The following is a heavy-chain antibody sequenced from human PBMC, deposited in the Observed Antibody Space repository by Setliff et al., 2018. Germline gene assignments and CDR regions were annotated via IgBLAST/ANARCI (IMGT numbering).Heavy chain of an antibody. Sequence: PSETLSLTCTVPGGSISDNGYFWGWVRQPPGKGLEWIGNIYFGGNTHFNPSFKSRVTMSIDTSNSQFSLKLSSVTAADTAIYYCARDASASDGRNAFDIWGQGTMVTVSS. J-gene: IGHJ3*02. CDR1: GGSISDNGYF. V-gene: IGHV4-39*07. CDR2: IYFGGNT. D-gene: IGHD1-26*01. CDR3: ARDASASDGRNAFDI.